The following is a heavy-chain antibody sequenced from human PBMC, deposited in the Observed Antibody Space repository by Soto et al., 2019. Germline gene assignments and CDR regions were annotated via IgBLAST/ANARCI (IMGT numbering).Heavy chain of an antibody. CDR2: ASPDGTTT. Sequence: EVQLVESGGGLVQPGGSLRLTCAASGFTFSSFWMHWVRQAPGKGLEWVSRASPDGTTTSYADSVKGRFTISRDNAKNTLFMQINSLRAEDTAVYYCTRHGSGDYFLFDPWGQGTLVTVSS. J-gene: IGHJ5*02. CDR1: GFTFSSFW. CDR3: TRHGSGDYFLFDP. V-gene: IGHV3-74*01. D-gene: IGHD4-17*01.